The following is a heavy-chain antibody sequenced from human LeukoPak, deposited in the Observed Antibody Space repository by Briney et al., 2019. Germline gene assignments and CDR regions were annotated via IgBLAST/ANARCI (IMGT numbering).Heavy chain of an antibody. V-gene: IGHV4-39*01. CDR1: GGSISSSSYY. D-gene: IGHD6-13*01. J-gene: IGHJ4*02. CDR2: IYYSGST. Sequence: SETLSLTCTVSGGSISSSSYYWGWIRQPPGKGLEWIGSIYYSGSTYYNPSLKSRVTISVDTSKNQFSLKLSSVTAADTAVYYCARHGAAAGSSDFDYWGQGTLVTVSS. CDR3: ARHGAAAGSSDFDY.